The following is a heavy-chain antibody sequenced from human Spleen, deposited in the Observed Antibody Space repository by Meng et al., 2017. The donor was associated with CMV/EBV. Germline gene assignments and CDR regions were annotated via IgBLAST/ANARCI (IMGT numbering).Heavy chain of an antibody. J-gene: IGHJ4*02. CDR3: ATFLAHPDY. CDR2: ISSSSSTT. V-gene: IGHV3-48*04. CDR1: GFTFNSYS. Sequence: GESLKISCAASGFTFNSYSMNWVRQAPGKGLEWVSYISSSSSTTYYVDSVKGRFTISRDNAKNSLYLQMNSLRAEDTAVYYCATFLAHPDYWGQGTLVTVSS.